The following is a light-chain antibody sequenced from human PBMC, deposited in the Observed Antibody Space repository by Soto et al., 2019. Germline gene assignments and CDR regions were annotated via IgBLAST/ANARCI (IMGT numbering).Light chain of an antibody. Sequence: DIQMTQSPSSLSASVGDRFTITCRASQSVSFWLAWYQQKPGKDPXXLIYKASTLESGVPSRFSGGGFGTEFTLTISSLQPDDYATYYCQQYQTFWTFGQGTKVDIK. V-gene: IGKV1-5*03. CDR3: QQYQTFWT. CDR2: KAS. J-gene: IGKJ1*01. CDR1: QSVSFW.